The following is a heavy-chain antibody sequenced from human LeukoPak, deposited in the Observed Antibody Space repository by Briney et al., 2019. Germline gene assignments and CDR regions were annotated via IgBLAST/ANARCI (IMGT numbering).Heavy chain of an antibody. Sequence: PSETLSLTCAVYGGSFSGYYWSWIRQPPGKGLEWIGYIYYSGRTSYNPSLKSRVTISVDTSMNQFSLKLNSVTATDTAVYYCARFLSSGPDYWGQGTLVTVSS. CDR3: ARFLSSGPDY. V-gene: IGHV4-59*08. J-gene: IGHJ4*02. CDR2: IYYSGRT. D-gene: IGHD3-22*01. CDR1: GGSFSGYY.